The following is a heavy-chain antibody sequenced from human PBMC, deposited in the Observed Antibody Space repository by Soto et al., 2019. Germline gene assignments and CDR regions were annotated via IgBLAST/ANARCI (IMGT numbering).Heavy chain of an antibody. J-gene: IGHJ6*02. Sequence: QAQLEQSGAEVKKPGASVKVSCKSSGYTFSTSGISWVRQAPGQGLEWMGRISTYNGDANYAQRFQGRVTMTTDPSTSTTFMELRSLRSDGTAVYYCAREGPRPYYYYGMDVWGQGTTVTVSS. CDR3: AREGPRPYYYYGMDV. D-gene: IGHD6-6*01. V-gene: IGHV1-18*01. CDR2: ISTYNGDA. CDR1: GYTFSTSG.